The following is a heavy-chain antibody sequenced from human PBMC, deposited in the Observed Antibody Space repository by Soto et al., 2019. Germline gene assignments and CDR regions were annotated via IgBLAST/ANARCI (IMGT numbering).Heavy chain of an antibody. V-gene: IGHV3-33*01. J-gene: IGHJ6*02. Sequence: PGGSLRLSCAASGFTFSSYGMHWVRQAPGKGLEWVAVIWYDGSNKYYADSVKGRFTISRDNSKNTLYLQMNSLRAEDTAVYYCAREGAAGYYYGMDAWGQGTTVTVSS. CDR1: GFTFSSYG. CDR3: AREGAAGYYYGMDA. CDR2: IWYDGSNK.